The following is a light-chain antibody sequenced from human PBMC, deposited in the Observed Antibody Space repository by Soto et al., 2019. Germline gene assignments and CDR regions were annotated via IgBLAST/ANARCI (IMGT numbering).Light chain of an antibody. V-gene: IGKV1-39*01. CDR1: QTISSF. J-gene: IGKJ4*01. Sequence: DIQMTQSPSSLSASVEDRVTITCRASQTISSFLNWYQQKPGKAPKLLIYASSSLQSGVPSRFSGSGSGTEFTLTINSLQPEDFATYYCQQAYSIPFTFGGGTKVE. CDR3: QQAYSIPFT. CDR2: ASS.